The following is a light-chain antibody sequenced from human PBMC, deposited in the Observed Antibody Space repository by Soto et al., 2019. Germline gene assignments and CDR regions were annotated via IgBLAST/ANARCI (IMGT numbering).Light chain of an antibody. J-gene: IGLJ1*01. Sequence: QSALTHPRSVSWSPGQSVTISCTGTSSDVGGYNYVSWYQQHPGKAPKLMIYDVSKRPSGVPDRFSGSKSGNTASLTISGLQAEDEADHYCCSYAGSYTYVFGTGTKVTVL. CDR1: SSDVGGYNY. CDR2: DVS. V-gene: IGLV2-11*01. CDR3: CSYAGSYTYV.